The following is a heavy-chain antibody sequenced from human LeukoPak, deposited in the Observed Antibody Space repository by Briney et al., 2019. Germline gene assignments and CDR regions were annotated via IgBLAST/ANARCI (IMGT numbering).Heavy chain of an antibody. J-gene: IGHJ4*02. Sequence: GGSLRLSCAASGFTFDDYAMSWVRQAPGKGLEWVANIKQDGSEKYYVDSVKGRFTISRDNAKNSLYVQMNSLRAEDTAVYYCARLRGLYSDTNRYQTALDCWGQGTLVTVSS. CDR2: IKQDGSEK. CDR1: GFTFDDYA. V-gene: IGHV3-7*01. D-gene: IGHD1-26*01. CDR3: ARLRGLYSDTNRYQTALDC.